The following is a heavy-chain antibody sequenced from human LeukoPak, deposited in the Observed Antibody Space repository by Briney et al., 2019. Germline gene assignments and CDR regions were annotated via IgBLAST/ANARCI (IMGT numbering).Heavy chain of an antibody. CDR1: GDSVSSNSAA. CDR2: TYYRSKWYN. Sequence: SQTLSLTCAISGDSVSSNSAAWNWIRQSPSRGFEWLGRTYYRSKWYNDYAVSVKSRITINPDTSKNQFSLQLNSVTPEDTAVYYCATTYYDFWSGPDAFDIWGQGTMVTVSS. V-gene: IGHV6-1*01. CDR3: ATTYYDFWSGPDAFDI. D-gene: IGHD3-3*01. J-gene: IGHJ3*02.